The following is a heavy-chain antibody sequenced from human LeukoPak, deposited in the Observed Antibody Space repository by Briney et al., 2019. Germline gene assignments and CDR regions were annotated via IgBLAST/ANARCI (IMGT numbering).Heavy chain of an antibody. CDR3: ASSGYSIYYFDY. J-gene: IGHJ4*02. CDR2: IYYSGST. V-gene: IGHV4-59*01. D-gene: IGHD5-18*01. Sequence: SQTLSLTCTVSGGSISSYYWSWIRQPPGKGMEWNGYIYYSGSTNYNPSLKSRVTISVDTSKNQFSLKLSSVTAADTAVYYCASSGYSIYYFDYWGQGTLVTVSS. CDR1: GGSISSYY.